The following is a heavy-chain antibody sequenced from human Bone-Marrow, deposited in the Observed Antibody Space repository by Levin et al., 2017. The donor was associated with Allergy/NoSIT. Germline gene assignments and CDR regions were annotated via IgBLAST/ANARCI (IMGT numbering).Heavy chain of an antibody. CDR2: INHSGST. CDR3: ARGIYYYDSSGYYYGDAFDS. Sequence: GSLRLSCAVYGGSFSGYYWSWIRQPPGKGLERIGEINHSGSTNYNPSLKSRVTISVDTSKNQFSLKLSSVTAADTAVYYCARGIYYYDSSGYYYGDAFDSWGQGTMVTVSS. V-gene: IGHV4-34*01. CDR1: GGSFSGYY. D-gene: IGHD3-22*01. J-gene: IGHJ3*02.